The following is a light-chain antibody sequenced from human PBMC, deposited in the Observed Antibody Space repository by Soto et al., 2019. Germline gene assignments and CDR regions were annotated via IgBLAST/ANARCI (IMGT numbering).Light chain of an antibody. CDR2: ENN. CDR1: IGSIASND. J-gene: IGLJ2*01. Sequence: NFMLTQPHSVSESPGKTVTISCTRSIGSIASNDVQWYQQRPGSAPTTVIYENNQRPSGVPDRFSGSTDGSSNSASLTISGLQTEDEADYYCQSYDSSTVVFGGGTKLTVL. V-gene: IGLV6-57*04. CDR3: QSYDSSTVV.